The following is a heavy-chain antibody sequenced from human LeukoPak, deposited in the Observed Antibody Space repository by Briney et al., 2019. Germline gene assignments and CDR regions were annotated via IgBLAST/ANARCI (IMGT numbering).Heavy chain of an antibody. J-gene: IGHJ4*02. CDR3: AKSSSGSDY. CDR2: ISGSGGST. CDR1: GFTLSSYA. D-gene: IGHD6-19*01. Sequence: PGGSLRLSCEASGFTLSSYAIRWVRQAPGKGLEWVSAISGSGGSTYYADSVKGRFTISRDNSKNTLYLQMNSLRAEDTAVYYCAKSSSGSDYWGQGTLVTVSS. V-gene: IGHV3-23*01.